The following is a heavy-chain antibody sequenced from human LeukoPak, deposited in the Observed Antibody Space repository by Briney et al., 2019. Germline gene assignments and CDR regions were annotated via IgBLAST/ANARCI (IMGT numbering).Heavy chain of an antibody. J-gene: IGHJ6*03. CDR1: GGSFSGYY. CDR2: INHSGTT. CDR3: ARGVGGNYGGNSGAYYYYYYMDV. V-gene: IGHV4-34*01. Sequence: SETLSLTSAVNGGSFSGYYWSGIRQPPGKGLEWIGEINHSGTTNYNPSLKSRGTISVDTSKDQFSLKLSSVTAADTAVYYCARGVGGNYGGNSGAYYYYYYMDVWGKGTTVTVSS. D-gene: IGHD4-23*01.